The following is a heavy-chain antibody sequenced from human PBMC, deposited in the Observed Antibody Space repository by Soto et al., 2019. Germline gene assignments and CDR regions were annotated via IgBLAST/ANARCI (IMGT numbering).Heavy chain of an antibody. D-gene: IGHD5-18*01. Sequence: GGSLRLSCAASGFTFSSYGMHWVRQAPGKGLEWVAVIWYDGSNKYYADSVKGRFTISRDNSKNTLYLQMNSLRAEDTAVYYCARGFPRRSYGSYYGMDVWGQGTTVTVSS. J-gene: IGHJ6*02. V-gene: IGHV3-33*01. CDR2: IWYDGSNK. CDR3: ARGFPRRSYGSYYGMDV. CDR1: GFTFSSYG.